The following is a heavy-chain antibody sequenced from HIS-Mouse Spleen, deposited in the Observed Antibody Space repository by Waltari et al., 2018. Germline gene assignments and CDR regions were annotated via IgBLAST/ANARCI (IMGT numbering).Heavy chain of an antibody. V-gene: IGHV1-69*04. Sequence: QVQLVQSGAEVKKPGSSVKVSCKASGGTFSSYAISWVRQAPGQGLEWMGRIIPILGIANDAQKFQGRFTITADKSTSTAYMELSSLRSEDTAVYYCARHPEIAAAVGAFDIWGQGTMVTVSS. CDR1: GGTFSSYA. CDR3: ARHPEIAAAVGAFDI. CDR2: IIPILGIA. J-gene: IGHJ3*02. D-gene: IGHD6-13*01.